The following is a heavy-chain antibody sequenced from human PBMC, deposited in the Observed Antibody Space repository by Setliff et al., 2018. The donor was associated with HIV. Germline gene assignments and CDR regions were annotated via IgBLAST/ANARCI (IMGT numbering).Heavy chain of an antibody. CDR2: VYYNGIT. CDR3: ARVSYYGSFYYNYYMDV. CDR1: GASISGHY. D-gene: IGHD3-10*01. Sequence: PSKTLSLTCTVSGASISGHYWTWIRQPPGKGLEWIGYVYYNGITNYNPSLKSRVTISLDTSNSQFSLKLSSLTAADTAVYYCARVSYYGSFYYNYYMDVWGKGTTVTVSS. V-gene: IGHV4-59*11. J-gene: IGHJ6*03.